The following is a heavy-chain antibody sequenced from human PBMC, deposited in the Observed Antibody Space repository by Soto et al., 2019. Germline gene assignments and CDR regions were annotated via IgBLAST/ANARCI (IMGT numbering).Heavy chain of an antibody. D-gene: IGHD2-2*01. V-gene: IGHV3-23*01. CDR2: ISACGGST. CDR1: GFTFSSYT. CDR3: ARDPPNDKTQLDYGMDV. J-gene: IGHJ6*02. Sequence: GGSLRLSCAASGFTFSSYTMNWVRQAPGKGLEWVSLISACGGSTYYADSVKGRFTISRDNSKNTLYLQMNSLRAEDTGVYYCARDPPNDKTQLDYGMDVWGQGTAVTVSS.